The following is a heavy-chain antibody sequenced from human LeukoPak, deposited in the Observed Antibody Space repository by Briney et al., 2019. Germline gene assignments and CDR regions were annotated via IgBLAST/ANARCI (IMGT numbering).Heavy chain of an antibody. Sequence: GSLRLSCAASGFIFSDHYMDWVRQAPGKGLEWVGRSRNKANSHTTEYAASVKGRFTISRDDSKNSLYLQLNSLKTEDTAVYYCTRGRSGTWPWYFDDWGQGTLVTVSS. J-gene: IGHJ4*02. CDR1: GFIFSDHY. CDR2: SRNKANSHTT. V-gene: IGHV3-72*01. CDR3: TRGRSGTWPWYFDD. D-gene: IGHD1-26*01.